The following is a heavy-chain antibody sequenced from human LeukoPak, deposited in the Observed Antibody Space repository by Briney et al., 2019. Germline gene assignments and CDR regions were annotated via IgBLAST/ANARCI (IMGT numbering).Heavy chain of an antibody. CDR1: GFTFSSYG. D-gene: IGHD1-26*01. CDR3: AGLVGAPTNWFDS. CDR2: IWYDGSNK. J-gene: IGHJ5*01. V-gene: IGHV3-33*01. Sequence: PGRSLRLSCAASGFTFSSYGMHWVRQAPGKGLEWVAVIWYDGSNKYYADSVKGRFTISRDNSKNTLYLQMNSLRAEDTAVYYCAGLVGAPTNWFDSWGQGTLVTVSS.